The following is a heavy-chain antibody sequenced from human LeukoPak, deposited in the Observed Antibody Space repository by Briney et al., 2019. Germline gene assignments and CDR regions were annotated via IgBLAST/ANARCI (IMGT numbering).Heavy chain of an antibody. D-gene: IGHD3-9*01. Sequence: GGSLRLSCAASGFTFSDYYMSWIRQAPGKGLEWVSYISSSGSTIYYADSVEGRFTISRDNAKNSLYLQMNSLRAEDMAVYYCARESDDILTGKSLDYWGQGTLVTVSS. CDR2: ISSSGSTI. J-gene: IGHJ4*02. CDR3: ARESDDILTGKSLDY. CDR1: GFTFSDYY. V-gene: IGHV3-11*01.